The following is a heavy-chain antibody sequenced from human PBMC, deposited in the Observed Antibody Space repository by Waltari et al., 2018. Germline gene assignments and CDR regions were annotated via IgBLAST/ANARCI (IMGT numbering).Heavy chain of an antibody. J-gene: IGHJ6*03. CDR3: AKDLFSNFRLYPIVNYYYMDV. Sequence: EVQLVESGGGLVQPGGSLRLSCAASGFTFSSYAMRWVRQAPGKGLEWVSAISGSGGSTYYADSVKGRFTISRDNSKNTLYLQMNSLRAEDTAVYYCAKDLFSNFRLYPIVNYYYMDVWGKGTTVTVSS. CDR1: GFTFSSYA. D-gene: IGHD3-16*01. V-gene: IGHV3-23*04. CDR2: ISGSGGST.